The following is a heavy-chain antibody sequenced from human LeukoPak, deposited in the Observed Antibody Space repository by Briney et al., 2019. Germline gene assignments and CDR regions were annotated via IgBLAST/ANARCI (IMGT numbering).Heavy chain of an antibody. CDR1: GYTFTSYG. CDR3: ARVSGYYYDSSGYPKKNYYYYMDV. CDR2: ISAYNGNT. V-gene: IGHV1-18*01. D-gene: IGHD3-22*01. J-gene: IGHJ6*03. Sequence: GASVKVSCKASGYTFTSYGISWVRQAPGQGLEWMGWISAYNGNTNYAQKLQGRVTMTTDTSTSTAYMELRSLRSDDTAVYYCARVSGYYYDSSGYPKKNYYYYMDVWGKGTTVTISS.